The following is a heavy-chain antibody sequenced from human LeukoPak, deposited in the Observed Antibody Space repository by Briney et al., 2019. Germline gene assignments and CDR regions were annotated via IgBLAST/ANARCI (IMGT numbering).Heavy chain of an antibody. CDR3: ARGFQQNGANSGYFDN. CDR2: TTGDGSVT. V-gene: IGHV3-74*01. J-gene: IGHJ4*02. Sequence: GGSLRLSCAVSGFTFRSYWMHWVRQAPGKGLVWVSRTTGDGSVTSYADSVKGRFTISRDNAKNTLFLQMNSLRAEDTAVYYCARGFQQNGANSGYFDNWGQGTLVTVSS. CDR1: GFTFRSYW. D-gene: IGHD4-23*01.